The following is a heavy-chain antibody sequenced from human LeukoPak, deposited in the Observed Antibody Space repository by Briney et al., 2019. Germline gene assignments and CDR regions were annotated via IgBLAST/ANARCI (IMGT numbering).Heavy chain of an antibody. CDR1: GYAFSTYG. J-gene: IGHJ4*02. CDR2: ISTYSGKT. V-gene: IGHV1-18*01. CDR3: ARGTYSDC. Sequence: GASVKVSCVASGYAFSTYGINWVRQAPGQGLGWMGWISTYSGKTDYPQNLQGRVTLTTDRSTNTAYLELRSLRSDDTAVYYCARGTYSDCWGQRTLVTVSS.